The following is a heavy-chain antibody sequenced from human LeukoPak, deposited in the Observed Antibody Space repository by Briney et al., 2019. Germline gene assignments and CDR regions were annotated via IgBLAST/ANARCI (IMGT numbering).Heavy chain of an antibody. Sequence: GGSLRLSCVASGFTFDDYGMSWVRQAPGKGLEWVSGINWNGGSTGYADSVKGRFTISRDNAKNSLYLQMNSLRAEDTAVYYCARDDYYDSSGLFDYWGQGTLVTVSS. D-gene: IGHD3-22*01. CDR3: ARDDYYDSSGLFDY. CDR2: INWNGGST. J-gene: IGHJ4*02. CDR1: GFTFDDYG. V-gene: IGHV3-20*04.